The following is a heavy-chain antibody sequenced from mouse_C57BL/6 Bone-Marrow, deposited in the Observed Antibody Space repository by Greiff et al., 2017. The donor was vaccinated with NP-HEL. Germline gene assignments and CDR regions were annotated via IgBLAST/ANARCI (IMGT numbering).Heavy chain of an antibody. Sequence: QVQLQQPGAELVKPGASVKVSCKASGYTFTSYWMHWVKQRPGQGLEWIGRIHPSDSDTNYNQKFKGKATLTVDKSSSTAYMQLSSLTSEDSAVYYCASSFITTVVPFAYWGQGTLVTVSA. CDR1: GYTFTSYW. V-gene: IGHV1-74*01. CDR3: ASSFITTVVPFAY. J-gene: IGHJ3*01. D-gene: IGHD1-1*01. CDR2: IHPSDSDT.